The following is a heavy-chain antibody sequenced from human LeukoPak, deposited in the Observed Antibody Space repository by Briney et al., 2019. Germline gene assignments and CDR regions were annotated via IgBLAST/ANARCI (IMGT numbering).Heavy chain of an antibody. CDR1: RFILRKYS. D-gene: IGHD2/OR15-2a*01. Sequence: GGSLRLSRSASRFILRKYSMHWVRQGPGKGLEYVSAISSNGHTYYADSVKGRFTISRDNSKRTLYLQMSSLRPEDTAVYYCVKDNREEDWFDPWGQGTLVTVSS. CDR2: ISSNGHT. V-gene: IGHV3-64D*09. J-gene: IGHJ5*02. CDR3: VKDNREEDWFDP.